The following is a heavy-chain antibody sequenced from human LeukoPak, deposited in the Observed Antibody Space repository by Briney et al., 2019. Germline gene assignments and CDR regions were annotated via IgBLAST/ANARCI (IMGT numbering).Heavy chain of an antibody. CDR1: GFTFSSYG. J-gene: IGHJ4*02. D-gene: IGHD5-18*01. Sequence: GSLRLSCAASGFTFSSYGMHWVRQAPGKGLEWVAVIWYDGSNKYYADSVKGRFTISRDNSKNTLYLQMNSLRAEDTAVYYCARAQTGGYSYGFNYWGQGTLVTVSS. V-gene: IGHV3-33*01. CDR2: IWYDGSNK. CDR3: ARAQTGGYSYGFNY.